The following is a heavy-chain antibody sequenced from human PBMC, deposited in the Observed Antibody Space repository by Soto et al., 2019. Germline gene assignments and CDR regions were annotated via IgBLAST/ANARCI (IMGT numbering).Heavy chain of an antibody. Sequence: QVQLVQSGDEVKKPGASVKVACKASGYIFVNYGIAWVRQAPGQGLEWMGWISPYTGNTHSATKIQGRLTMTTDTSTSTAYMDLGSLTSHDTAVYYCVMVDNYVTPTPQDVCGQGTTVTVS. CDR1: GYIFVNYG. CDR2: ISPYTGNT. J-gene: IGHJ6*02. D-gene: IGHD3-16*01. CDR3: VMVDNYVTPTPQDV. V-gene: IGHV1-18*01.